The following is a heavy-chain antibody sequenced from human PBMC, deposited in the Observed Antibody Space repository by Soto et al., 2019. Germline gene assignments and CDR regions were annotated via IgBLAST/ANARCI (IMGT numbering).Heavy chain of an antibody. V-gene: IGHV3-21*01. D-gene: IGHD6-19*01. CDR1: GFTFSAYS. CDR2: ISTTYKI. J-gene: IGHJ5*02. Sequence: DVQLVESGGGLVNPGGSLRLSCAASGFTFSAYSMSWLRQAPGKGLDWVSTISTTYKIYYTDSVNGRFTISRDNAQNSLYLEMNRLRVEDTAVYYCARDGSGWSRSPWGQGTLVTVS. CDR3: ARDGSGWSRSP.